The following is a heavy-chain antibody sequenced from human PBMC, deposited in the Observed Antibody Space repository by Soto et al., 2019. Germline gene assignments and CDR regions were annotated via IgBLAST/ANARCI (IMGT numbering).Heavy chain of an antibody. V-gene: IGHV1-69*06. CDR3: AREVLGRYCSSTSCPAGGDFDY. CDR2: IIPIFGTA. Sequence: SSVKVSCKASGGTFSSYAISWVRQAPGQGLEWMGGIIPIFGTANYAQKFQGRVTITADKSTSTAYMELSSLRSEDTAVYYCAREVLGRYCSSTSCPAGGDFDYWGQGTLVTVSS. J-gene: IGHJ4*02. D-gene: IGHD2-2*01. CDR1: GGTFSSYA.